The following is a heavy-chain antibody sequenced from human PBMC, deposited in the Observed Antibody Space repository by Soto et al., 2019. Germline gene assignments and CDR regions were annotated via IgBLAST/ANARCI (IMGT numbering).Heavy chain of an antibody. J-gene: IGHJ5*02. CDR3: ATETYYYDSSGYRWFDP. CDR2: IIPIFGTA. D-gene: IGHD3-22*01. CDR1: GGTFSSYA. Sequence: SVKVSCKASGGTFSSYAISWVRQAPGQGLEWMGGIIPIFGTANYAQKFQGRVTITADKSTSIAYMELSSLRSEDTAVYYCATETYYYDSSGYRWFDPWGQGTLVTVS. V-gene: IGHV1-69*06.